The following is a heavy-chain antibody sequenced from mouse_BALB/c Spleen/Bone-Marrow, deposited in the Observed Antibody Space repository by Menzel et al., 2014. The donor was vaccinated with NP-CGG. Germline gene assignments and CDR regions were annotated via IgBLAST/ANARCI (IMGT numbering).Heavy chain of an antibody. Sequence: VQLQQSGAELAKPGVSVKMSCKASGYTFPSYWMHWVKQRPGQGLEWIGYINPSTGYTDYNQKFKDKATLTADKSSSTAYMEMSSLTSEDSAFYYCVRGDYGKYWGQGTTLTVSS. CDR2: INPSTGYT. V-gene: IGHV1-7*01. D-gene: IGHD2-1*01. J-gene: IGHJ2*01. CDR1: GYTFPSYW. CDR3: VRGDYGKY.